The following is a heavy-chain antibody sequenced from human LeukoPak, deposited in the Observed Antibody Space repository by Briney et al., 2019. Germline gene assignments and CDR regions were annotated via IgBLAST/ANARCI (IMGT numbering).Heavy chain of an antibody. CDR2: ISSGSSTK. CDR3: ARAGPSSSWHQFDY. J-gene: IGHJ4*02. CDR1: GFTFSSYS. D-gene: IGHD6-13*01. Sequence: PGGSLRLSCAASGFTFSSYSMNWVRQAPGKGLEWVSYISSGSSTKYYADSVKGRFTISRDNSKNTLYLKMNRLRAEDTAVYYCARAGPSSSWHQFDYWGQGTLVTVSS. V-gene: IGHV3-48*01.